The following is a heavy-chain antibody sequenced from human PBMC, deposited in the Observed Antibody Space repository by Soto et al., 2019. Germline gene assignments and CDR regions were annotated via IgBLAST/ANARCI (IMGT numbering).Heavy chain of an antibody. CDR3: AKEHGGGISTIASVFDS. CDR2: ITASGSAT. D-gene: IGHD3-9*01. V-gene: IGHV3-23*01. CDR1: EFTFINHA. J-gene: IGHJ4*02. Sequence: LRSAASEFTFINHAIPWIRKTPGQGLEYVSSITASGSATFYAASVRGRFAISRDNSKNTLFLQMRSLRAEDTALYYCAKEHGGGISTIASVFDSWGQGTPVTVSS.